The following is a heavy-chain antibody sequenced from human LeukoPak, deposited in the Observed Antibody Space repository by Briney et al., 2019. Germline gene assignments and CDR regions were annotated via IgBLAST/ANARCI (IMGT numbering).Heavy chain of an antibody. CDR1: GGPFSGYY. Sequence: PSETLSLTCAVYGGPFSGYYWRWMRQPPRRGVEWVGEINRSGSNNFNPSLKSRVTIAVDTSKNKISLKLSSVTAADTAVYYCARGKRLVRVGYTQYFQHWGQGTLGTVSS. CDR2: INRSGSN. V-gene: IGHV4-34*01. J-gene: IGHJ1*01. CDR3: ARGKRLVRVGYTQYFQH. D-gene: IGHD6-13*01.